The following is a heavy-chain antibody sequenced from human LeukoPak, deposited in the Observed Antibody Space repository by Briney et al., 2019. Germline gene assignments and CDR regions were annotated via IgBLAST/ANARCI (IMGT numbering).Heavy chain of an antibody. V-gene: IGHV3-53*01. J-gene: IGHJ4*02. CDR1: TFTVSTNY. Sequence: GGSLRLSCAASTFTVSTNYMSWVRQAPGKGLEWVSVIYAGGNTNYADSVKGRFTISRDNSKNTVYLQMNSLRAEDTAVYYCVRGLEASSNYWGQGTLVSVSS. CDR2: IYAGGNT. CDR3: VRGLEASSNY. D-gene: IGHD1-26*01.